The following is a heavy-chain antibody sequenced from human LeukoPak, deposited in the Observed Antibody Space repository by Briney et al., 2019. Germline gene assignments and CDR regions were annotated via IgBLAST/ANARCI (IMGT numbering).Heavy chain of an antibody. D-gene: IGHD3-16*02. CDR3: ARASYRFYAFDI. Sequence: GGSLRLSCAASGFTVSSNYMSWVRQAPGKGLEWVSVIYSGGSTYYADSVKGRFTISRDISKNTLYLQMNSLRAEDTAVYYCARASYRFYAFDIWGQGTMVTVSS. J-gene: IGHJ3*02. CDR2: IYSGGST. CDR1: GFTVSSNY. V-gene: IGHV3-66*01.